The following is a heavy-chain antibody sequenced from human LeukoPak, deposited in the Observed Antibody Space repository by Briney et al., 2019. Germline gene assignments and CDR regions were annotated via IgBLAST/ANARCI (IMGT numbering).Heavy chain of an antibody. J-gene: IGHJ4*02. Sequence: ASVKVSSEASGYTFTNYYIHWVRQAPGQRLEWMGIIDPGGRSTSYAQKFQGRVTMTRDTSTSTVYMELSSLRSEDTAVYYCAREIGPIQLHLWGSAFDYWGQGTLVTVSS. V-gene: IGHV1-46*01. CDR3: AREIGPIQLHLWGSAFDY. CDR2: IDPGGRST. D-gene: IGHD5-24*01. CDR1: GYTFTNYY.